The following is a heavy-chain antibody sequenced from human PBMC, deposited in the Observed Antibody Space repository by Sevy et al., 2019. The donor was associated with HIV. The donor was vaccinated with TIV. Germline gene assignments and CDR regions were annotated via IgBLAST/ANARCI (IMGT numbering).Heavy chain of an antibody. CDR2: IYYSGST. CDR1: GDSISSYY. V-gene: IGHV4-59*01. J-gene: IGHJ6*02. Sequence: SETLSLTCTVSGDSISSYYRSWIRQPPGKGLEWIGYIYYSGSTNYNPYLKSRITISKDTSKNQVSLKLTSVTAADTAVYYCARGRPDYYYGMDVWGQGTTVTVSS. CDR3: ARGRPDYYYGMDV.